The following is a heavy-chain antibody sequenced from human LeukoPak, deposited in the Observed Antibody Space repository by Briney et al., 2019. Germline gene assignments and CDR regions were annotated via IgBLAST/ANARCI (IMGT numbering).Heavy chain of an antibody. D-gene: IGHD5-12*01. V-gene: IGHV3-21*01. CDR1: GFTFSSYS. CDR3: ARVYSSGYDPDPYYFDY. J-gene: IGHJ4*02. CDR2: ISSSSSYI. Sequence: GGSLRLSCEASGFTFSSYSMNWVRQAPGKGLEWASSISSSSSYIYYADSVKGRFTISRDNAKNSLYLQMNSLRAEDTAVYYCARVYSSGYDPDPYYFDYWGQGTLVTVSS.